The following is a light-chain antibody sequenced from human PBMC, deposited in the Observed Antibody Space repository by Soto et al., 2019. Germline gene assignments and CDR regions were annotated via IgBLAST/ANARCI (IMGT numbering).Light chain of an antibody. CDR3: ATRDNSLSRWV. Sequence: QAVVTQPPSASGTPGQRVTISCSGSSSNIGTNYVYWYKQLPGTAPKLLIYCNDQRPSGVPDRLSGSKSGTSASLAISGLRSEDEADYYCATRDNSLSRWVLGGGTKLTVL. CDR1: SSNIGTNY. V-gene: IGLV1-47*02. CDR2: CND. J-gene: IGLJ3*02.